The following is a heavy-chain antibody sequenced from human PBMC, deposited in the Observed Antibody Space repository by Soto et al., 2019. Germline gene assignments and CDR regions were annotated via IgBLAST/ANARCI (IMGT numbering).Heavy chain of an antibody. CDR2: IIPIFGTA. CDR3: ARVTGGSPGIAFDI. Sequence: QVQLVQSGAEVKKPGSSVKVSCKASGGTFSSYAISWVRQAPGQGLEWMGGIIPIFGTANYAQKFQGRVTITADESTSTAYMELSSLRSEDTAVYYCARVTGGSPGIAFDIWSQGTMVTVSS. J-gene: IGHJ3*02. V-gene: IGHV1-69*01. CDR1: GGTFSSYA. D-gene: IGHD3-10*01.